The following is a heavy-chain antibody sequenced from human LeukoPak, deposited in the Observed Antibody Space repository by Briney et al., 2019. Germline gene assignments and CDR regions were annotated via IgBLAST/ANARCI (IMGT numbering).Heavy chain of an antibody. J-gene: IGHJ3*02. CDR1: GGSISSSSYY. CDR2: INHSGST. Sequence: PSETLSLTCTVSGGSISSSSYYWSWIRQPPGKGLEWIGEINHSGSTNYNPSLKSRVTISVDTSKNQFSLKLSSVTAADTAVYYCARGHRLHMIGKRDRGDAFDIWGQGTMVTVSS. V-gene: IGHV4-39*07. D-gene: IGHD3-22*01. CDR3: ARGHRLHMIGKRDRGDAFDI.